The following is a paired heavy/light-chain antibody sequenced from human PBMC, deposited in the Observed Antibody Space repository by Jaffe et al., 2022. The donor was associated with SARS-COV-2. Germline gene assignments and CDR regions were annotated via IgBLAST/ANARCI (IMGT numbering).Light chain of an antibody. CDR3: QQYNDWPYT. CDR2: GRS. J-gene: IGKJ2*01. Sequence: EIVMTQSPATLSVSPGERVILSCRASQTVITKLAWYQQKAGQAPRLLMQGRSIRATGIPARFSGSGSGTEFTLTISSLQSEDFAVYFCQQYNDWPYTFGQGTKLEIK. CDR1: QTVITK. V-gene: IGKV3-15*01.
Heavy chain of an antibody. D-gene: IGHD3-3*01. J-gene: IGHJ4*02. CDR2: LYTSGST. V-gene: IGHV4-61*02. CDR1: GDSISSGSYH. Sequence: QVALQESGPGLVKPSQTLSLTCTVSGDSISSGSYHWSWIRQPAGKGLEFIGRLYTSGSTNYNPSLKSRVTISMDTSKNQFSLSLNSVTAADTAVYYCARGVSGFWGGYTDYWGQGALVTVSS. CDR3: ARGVSGFWGGYTDY.